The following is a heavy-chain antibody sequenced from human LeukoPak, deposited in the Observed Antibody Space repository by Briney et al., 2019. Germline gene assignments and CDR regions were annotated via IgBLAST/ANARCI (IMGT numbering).Heavy chain of an antibody. CDR2: IVGSSST. J-gene: IGHJ4*02. D-gene: IGHD6-13*01. V-gene: IGHV3-69-1*01. CDR3: ARIGAGSSRDY. Sequence: GGSLRLSCAASGFTFSNFAMTWVRQAPGKGLEWVSSIVGSSSTYYADSLKGRFTISRDNAKNSLYLQMNSLRTEDTAVYYCARIGAGSSRDYWGQGTLVTVSS. CDR1: GFTFSNFA.